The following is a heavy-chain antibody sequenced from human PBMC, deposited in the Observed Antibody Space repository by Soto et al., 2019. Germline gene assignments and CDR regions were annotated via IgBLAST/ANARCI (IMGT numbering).Heavy chain of an antibody. CDR1: GFTFSSYW. V-gene: IGHV3-74*01. D-gene: IGHD1-20*01. Sequence: PGGSLRLSCAASGFTFSSYWMHWVRQAPGKGLVWVSRINSDGSSTSYADSVKGRFTISRDNAKNTLYLQMNSLRAEDTAVYYCARDASDNWNDPTSYGMDVWGQGTTVTVSS. CDR3: ARDASDNWNDPTSYGMDV. CDR2: INSDGSST. J-gene: IGHJ6*02.